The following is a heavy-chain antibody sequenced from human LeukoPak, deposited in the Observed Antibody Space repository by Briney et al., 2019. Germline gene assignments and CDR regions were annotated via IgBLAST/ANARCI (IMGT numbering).Heavy chain of an antibody. J-gene: IGHJ6*03. V-gene: IGHV4-59*01. D-gene: IGHD2-15*01. CDR2: IYYSGST. Sequence: SETLSLTCTVSGGSISSYYWSWIRQPPGKGLEWLGYIYYSGSTNYNPSLKSRVTISVDTSKNQFSLKLSSVTAADTAVYYCARSVEGYCSGGSCYSYYYYMDVWGKGTTVTVSS. CDR3: ARSVEGYCSGGSCYSYYYYMDV. CDR1: GGSISSYY.